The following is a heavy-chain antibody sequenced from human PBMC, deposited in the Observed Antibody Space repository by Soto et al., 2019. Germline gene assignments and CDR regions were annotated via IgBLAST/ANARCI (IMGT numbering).Heavy chain of an antibody. Sequence: HPGGSLRLSCAASGFSFSTYVMHWVRQAPGKGLEWVAVIWYDGSNKYYADSVKGRFTISRDNSKSTLDLQMNSLRDEDTALYFCAKGRYCSGGNCYSAFMDVWGKGTTVTVSS. J-gene: IGHJ6*03. D-gene: IGHD2-15*01. CDR2: IWYDGSNK. CDR1: GFSFSTYV. CDR3: AKGRYCSGGNCYSAFMDV. V-gene: IGHV3-33*03.